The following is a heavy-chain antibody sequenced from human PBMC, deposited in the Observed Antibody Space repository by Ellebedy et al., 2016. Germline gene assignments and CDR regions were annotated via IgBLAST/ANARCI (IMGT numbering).Heavy chain of an antibody. D-gene: IGHD6-6*01. Sequence: ASVKVSCKASGYTFTSYGISWVRQAPGQGLEWMGWISAYNGNTNYAQKLQGRVTMTTDTSTSTAYMELRSLRSDDTAVYYCARDTPYSSSLSYYYGMDVWGQGTTVTVSS. CDR1: GYTFTSYG. J-gene: IGHJ6*02. CDR3: ARDTPYSSSLSYYYGMDV. CDR2: ISAYNGNT. V-gene: IGHV1-18*01.